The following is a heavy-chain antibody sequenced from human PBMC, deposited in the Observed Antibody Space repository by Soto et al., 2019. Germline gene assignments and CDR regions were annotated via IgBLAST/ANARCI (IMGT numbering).Heavy chain of an antibody. CDR1: GGSISSSSYY. CDR2: IYYSGST. J-gene: IGHJ4*02. Sequence: QLQLQESGPGLVKPSETLSLTCTVSGGSISSSSYYWGWIRQPPGKGLEWIGSIYYSGSTYYNPSLKSRVTLSVDTSKNQFSLKLSSVTAADTAVYYCARHPPQRGVKPYFDYWGQGTLVTVSS. V-gene: IGHV4-39*01. CDR3: ARHPPQRGVKPYFDY. D-gene: IGHD2-2*01.